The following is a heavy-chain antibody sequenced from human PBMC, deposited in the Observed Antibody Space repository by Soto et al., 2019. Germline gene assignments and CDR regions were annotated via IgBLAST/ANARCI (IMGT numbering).Heavy chain of an antibody. CDR1: GGSLTNYG. J-gene: IGHJ6*01. CDR2: IIPVFGTA. Sequence: QVQLVQSGAEVKKPGSSVKVSCKASGGSLTNYGVSWVRQAPGQGLEWMGGIIPVFGTANYAQKFQGRVTIAAEEPKSTGFMDVSSLRSEDTAVYYCARGDATKLGVTTCAGVAVWGQGPRVNVSS. D-gene: IGHD4-17*01. CDR3: ARGDATKLGVTTCAGVAV. V-gene: IGHV1-69*12.